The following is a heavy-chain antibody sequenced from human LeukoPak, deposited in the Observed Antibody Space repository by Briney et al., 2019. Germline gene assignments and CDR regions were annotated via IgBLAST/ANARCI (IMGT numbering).Heavy chain of an antibody. D-gene: IGHD3-22*01. CDR2: INPNRDAT. J-gene: IGHJ4*02. CDR3: AGGYYYDSSGYPE. CDR1: GYSFTDHF. Sequence: ASVKVSCKASGYSFTDHFIHWVRHAPGQGLEWMGWINPNRDATTYAQKFQGRVTMTRDTSISTVYMELSRLISDDTAVYYCAGGYYYDSSGYPEWGQGTLVTVSS. V-gene: IGHV1-2*02.